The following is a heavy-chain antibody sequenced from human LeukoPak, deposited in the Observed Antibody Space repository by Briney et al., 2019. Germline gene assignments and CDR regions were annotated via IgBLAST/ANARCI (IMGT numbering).Heavy chain of an antibody. CDR2: IYYSGST. CDR3: ARDLTYYGSGPLTYGMDV. D-gene: IGHD3-10*01. J-gene: IGHJ6*02. V-gene: IGHV4-31*03. Sequence: PSQTLSLTCTVSGGSISSGGYSWSWIRQHPGKGLEWIGYIYYSGSTYYNPSLKSRVTISVDTSKNQFSLKLSSVTAADTAVYYCARDLTYYGSGPLTYGMDVWGQGTTVTVSS. CDR1: GGSISSGGYS.